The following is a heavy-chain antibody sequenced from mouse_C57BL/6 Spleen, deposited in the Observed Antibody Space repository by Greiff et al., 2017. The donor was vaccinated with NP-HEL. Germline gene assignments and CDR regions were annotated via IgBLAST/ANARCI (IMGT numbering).Heavy chain of an antibody. CDR1: GFTFSSYA. V-gene: IGHV5-4*01. CDR2: ISDGGSYT. J-gene: IGHJ3*01. Sequence: DVHLVESGGGLVKPGGSLKLSCAASGFTFSSYAMSWVRQTPEKRLEWVATISDGGSYTYYPDNVKGRFTISRDNAKNNLYLQMSHLKSEDTAMYYCARVLETWFAYWGQGTLVTVSA. CDR3: ARVLETWFAY.